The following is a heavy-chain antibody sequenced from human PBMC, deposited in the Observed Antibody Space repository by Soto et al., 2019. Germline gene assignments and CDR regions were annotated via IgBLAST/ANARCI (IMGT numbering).Heavy chain of an antibody. D-gene: IGHD3-16*01. CDR1: GGSFGGYY. CDR3: ARGRLLRAYNWFDP. Sequence: SETLSLTCAVYGGSFGGYYWSWIRQPPGKGLEWIGEINHSGSTNYNPSLKSRVTISVDTSKNQFSLKLSSVTAADTAVYYCARGRLLRAYNWFDPWGQGTLVTVSS. CDR2: INHSGST. J-gene: IGHJ5*02. V-gene: IGHV4-34*01.